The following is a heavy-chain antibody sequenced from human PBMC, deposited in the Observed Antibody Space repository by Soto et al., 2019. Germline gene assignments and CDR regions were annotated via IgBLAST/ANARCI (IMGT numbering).Heavy chain of an antibody. D-gene: IGHD1-1*01. CDR1: GFTFSSYA. CDR3: ATERERVVDY. Sequence: QVQLVESGGGVVQPGRSLRLSCAASGFTFSSYAMHWVRQAPGKGLEWVAVIAYDGRNKYYADSVKGRFTISRDNSKNTLYLQMNSLRIEDAAVYYCATERERVVDYWGQGTLVTVSS. V-gene: IGHV3-30*04. CDR2: IAYDGRNK. J-gene: IGHJ4*02.